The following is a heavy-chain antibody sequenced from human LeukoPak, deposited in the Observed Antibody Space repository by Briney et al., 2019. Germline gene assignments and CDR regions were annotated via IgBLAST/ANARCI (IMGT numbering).Heavy chain of an antibody. Sequence: GGSLRLSCAASGFTFSSYWMNWVRQAPGKGLEWVANIMPDGSDEYYVDSVKGRFTISRDNAENSLYLQMNSLRAEDTAVYYCARENFQYWAQGTLVTVSS. V-gene: IGHV3-7*04. J-gene: IGHJ4*02. CDR2: IMPDGSDE. CDR1: GFTFSSYW. CDR3: ARENFQY.